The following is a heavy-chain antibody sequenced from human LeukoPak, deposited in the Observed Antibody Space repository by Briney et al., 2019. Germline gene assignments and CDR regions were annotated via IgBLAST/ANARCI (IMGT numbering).Heavy chain of an antibody. J-gene: IGHJ4*02. CDR3: AKDARYSSGWGYFDY. Sequence: GGSLRLSCAASGFTFDDYAMHWVRQAPGEGLEWVSGISWNSGSIGYADSVKGRFTISRDNAKNSLYLQMNSLRAEDTALYYCAKDARYSSGWGYFDYWGQGTLVTVSS. CDR1: GFTFDDYA. CDR2: ISWNSGSI. D-gene: IGHD6-19*01. V-gene: IGHV3-9*01.